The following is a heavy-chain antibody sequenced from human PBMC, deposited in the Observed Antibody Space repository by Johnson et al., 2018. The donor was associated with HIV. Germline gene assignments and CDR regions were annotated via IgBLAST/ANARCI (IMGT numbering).Heavy chain of an antibody. D-gene: IGHD6-6*01. Sequence: VLLVESGGGLVQPGGSLRLSCAASGFTFSSYDMHWVRQATGKGLEWVSAIGTAGDTYYPGSVKGRFTISRENAKNSLYLQMSSLRAEDTAVYYCAKERNWSAYASASPGAFDMWGQGTMVTVSS. J-gene: IGHJ3*02. CDR2: IGTAGDT. CDR3: AKERNWSAYASASPGAFDM. CDR1: GFTFSSYD. V-gene: IGHV3-13*01.